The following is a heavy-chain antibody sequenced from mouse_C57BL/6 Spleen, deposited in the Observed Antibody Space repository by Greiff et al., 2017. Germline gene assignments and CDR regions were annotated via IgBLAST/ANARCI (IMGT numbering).Heavy chain of an antibody. D-gene: IGHD3-3*01. J-gene: IGHJ1*03. CDR2: IDPSDSYT. Sequence: VQLQQPGAELVRPGTSVKLSCKASGYTFTSYWMHWVKQRPGQGLEWIGVIDPSDSYTNYNQKFKGKATLTVDTSSSTAYMQLSSRTSEDSAVYYCARGAGNHWYFDVWGTGTTVTVSS. CDR1: GYTFTSYW. CDR3: ARGAGNHWYFDV. V-gene: IGHV1-59*01.